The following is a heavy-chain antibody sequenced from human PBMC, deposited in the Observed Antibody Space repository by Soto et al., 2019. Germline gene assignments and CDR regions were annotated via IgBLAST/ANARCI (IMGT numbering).Heavy chain of an antibody. Sequence: LRLSCAASGFNFSNHWMHWVRQRPAEGLVWVSRITNDGKSKAYAESVKGRFAISRDNAKNTLYLQMNGLTAEDTAVYYCARESGDWPLNWFDPWGQGTLVTVSS. CDR1: GFNFSNHW. V-gene: IGHV3-74*01. J-gene: IGHJ5*02. CDR3: ARESGDWPLNWFDP. CDR2: ITNDGKSK. D-gene: IGHD2-21*02.